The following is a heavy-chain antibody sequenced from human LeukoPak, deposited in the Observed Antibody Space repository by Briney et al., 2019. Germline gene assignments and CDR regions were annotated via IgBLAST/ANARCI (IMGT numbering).Heavy chain of an antibody. CDR1: GFTFSSYG. CDR3: ARSRATTAGDYFDY. J-gene: IGHJ4*02. D-gene: IGHD1-26*01. CDR2: ISYDGSNK. Sequence: GGSLRLSCAASGFTFSSYGMHWVRQAPGKGLEWVAVISYDGSNKYYADSVKGRFTISRDNAKNSLYLQMNSLRAEDTALYYCARSRATTAGDYFDYWGQGTLVTVSS. V-gene: IGHV3-30*03.